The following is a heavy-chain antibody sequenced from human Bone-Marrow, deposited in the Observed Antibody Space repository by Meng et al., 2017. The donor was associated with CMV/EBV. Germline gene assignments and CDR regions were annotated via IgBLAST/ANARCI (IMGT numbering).Heavy chain of an antibody. CDR1: GDSFSGFY. CDR2: ISHSGNT. V-gene: IGHV4-34*01. D-gene: IGHD1-26*01. J-gene: IGHJ6*02. Sequence: SETLSLTCAFYGDSFSGFYWNWIRQPPGKGLEWIGAISHSGNTNYNPSLKSRVTISVDTSKNQFSLKLTSVTTADTAVYYCAREAWEVLGFGMDVWGQGTTVTVSS. CDR3: AREAWEVLGFGMDV.